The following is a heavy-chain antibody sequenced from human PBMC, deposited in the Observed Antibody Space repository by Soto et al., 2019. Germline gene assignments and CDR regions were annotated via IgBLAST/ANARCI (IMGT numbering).Heavy chain of an antibody. J-gene: IGHJ3*02. D-gene: IGHD4-17*01. Sequence: SETLSLTCAVYGGSFSGYYWSWIRQPPGKGLKWIGEINHSGSTNYNPSPKSRVTISVDTSKNQFSLKLSSVTAADAAVYYCARGLLISAVTTNAFEIWGQGTMVTVSS. CDR2: INHSGST. V-gene: IGHV4-34*01. CDR1: GGSFSGYY. CDR3: ARGLLISAVTTNAFEI.